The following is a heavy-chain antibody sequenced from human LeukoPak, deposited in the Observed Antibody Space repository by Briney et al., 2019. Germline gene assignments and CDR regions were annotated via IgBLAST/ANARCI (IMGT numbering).Heavy chain of an antibody. D-gene: IGHD6-13*01. CDR3: ARAIAAAGTVFWFDP. CDR1: GGTFSSYA. V-gene: IGHV1-69*13. J-gene: IGHJ5*02. CDR2: NIPIFGTA. Sequence: GASVKVSFKASGGTFSSYAISWVRQAPGQGLEWMGGNIPIFGTANYAQKFQGRVTITADESTSTAYMELSSLRSEDTAVYYCARAIAAAGTVFWFDPWGQGTLVTVSS.